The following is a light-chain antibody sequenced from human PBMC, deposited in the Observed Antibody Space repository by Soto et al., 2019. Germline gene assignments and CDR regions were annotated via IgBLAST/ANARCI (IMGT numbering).Light chain of an antibody. J-gene: IGKJ1*01. CDR1: QTISSW. CDR2: KAY. V-gene: IGKV1-5*03. CDR3: QNYNSYSEA. Sequence: DIQMTQSPSTLSGSVGDRVTITCRASQTISSWLAWYQQKPGKAPKLLIYKAYTLKSGVPSRFSGSGSVTEFTLTIRSLQPDDFATYYCQNYNSYSEAFGQGTKVELK.